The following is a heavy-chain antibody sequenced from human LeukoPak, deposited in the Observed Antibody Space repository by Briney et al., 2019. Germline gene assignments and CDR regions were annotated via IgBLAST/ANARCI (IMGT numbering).Heavy chain of an antibody. J-gene: IGHJ3*02. V-gene: IGHV4-4*07. CDR3: ARGSLGADYYDSSGYYWDAFDI. CDR1: GGSISSYY. Sequence: PSETLSLTCTVSGGSISSYYWSWIRQPAGKGLEWIGRIYTSGSTNYNPSLKSRVTISVDTSKNQFSLKLSSVTAADTAVYYCARGSLGADYYDSSGYYWDAFDIWGQGAMVTVSS. D-gene: IGHD3-22*01. CDR2: IYTSGST.